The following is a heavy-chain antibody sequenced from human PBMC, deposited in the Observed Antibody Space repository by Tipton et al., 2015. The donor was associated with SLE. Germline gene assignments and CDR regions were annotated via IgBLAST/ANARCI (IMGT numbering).Heavy chain of an antibody. D-gene: IGHD2-2*01. CDR3: ARVGVVVPAAHNWFDP. J-gene: IGHJ5*02. V-gene: IGHV3-11*06. CDR1: GFTFSDYY. Sequence: SLRLSCAASGFTFSDYYMTWIRQAPGKGLEWVSYISSSSSYIYYADSVKGRFTISRDNAKNSLYLQMNSLRAEDTAVYYCARVGVVVPAAHNWFDPWGQGTLVTVSS. CDR2: ISSSSSYI.